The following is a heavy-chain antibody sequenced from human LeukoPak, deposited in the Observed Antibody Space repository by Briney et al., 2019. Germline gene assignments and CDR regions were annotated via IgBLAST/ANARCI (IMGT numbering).Heavy chain of an antibody. CDR3: ARQPDYYDSGGYSLYNWFDP. Sequence: SETLSLTCTVSGGSISSYYWSWIRQPPGKGLEWIGYNYYSGSTNYNPSLKSRVTISVDTSKNQFSLKLSSVTAADTAVYYCARQPDYYDSGGYSLYNWFDPWGQGTLVTVSS. CDR2: NYYSGST. J-gene: IGHJ5*02. CDR1: GGSISSYY. D-gene: IGHD3-22*01. V-gene: IGHV4-59*01.